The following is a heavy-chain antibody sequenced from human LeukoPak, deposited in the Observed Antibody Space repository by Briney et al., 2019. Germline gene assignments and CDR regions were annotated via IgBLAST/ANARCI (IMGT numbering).Heavy chain of an antibody. J-gene: IGHJ4*02. V-gene: IGHV3-64D*06. D-gene: IGHD3-16*02. CDR1: GFTFSSYA. Sequence: GGSLRLSCSASGFTFSSYAMHWVRQAPGKGLEYVSAISSNGGGTYYADSVKGRFTISRDNSKNTLYLQMSSLRAEDTAVYYCVKEGGLTYYDYVWGSYRYGGLDYWGQGTLVTVSS. CDR2: ISSNGGGT. CDR3: VKEGGLTYYDYVWGSYRYGGLDY.